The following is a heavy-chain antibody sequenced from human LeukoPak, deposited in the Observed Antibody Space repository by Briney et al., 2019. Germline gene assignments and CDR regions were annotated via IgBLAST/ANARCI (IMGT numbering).Heavy chain of an antibody. CDR2: ISGSGGST. V-gene: IGHV3-23*01. CDR1: GFTFSSYG. CDR3: AKQQQLAGNYYYYYMDV. Sequence: GGSQRLSCAASGFTFSSYGMSWVRQAPGKGLEWVSAISGSGGSTYYADSVKGRFTISRDNSKNTLYLQMNSLRAEDTAVYYCAKQQQLAGNYYYYYMDVWGKGTTVTISS. D-gene: IGHD6-13*01. J-gene: IGHJ6*03.